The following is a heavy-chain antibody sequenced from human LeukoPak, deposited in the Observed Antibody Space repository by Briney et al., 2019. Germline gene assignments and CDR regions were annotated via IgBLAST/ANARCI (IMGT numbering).Heavy chain of an antibody. D-gene: IGHD2-2*01. CDR3: ARFSSDCSTASCYLTY. V-gene: IGHV4-59*11. J-gene: IGHJ4*02. Sequence: SETLSLTCSISGGSISSHYWNWIRQPPGKGLEWLGSIYYSGSTTYNPSLKSRVTISLDTSKNQFSLKVSSVTAADTAVYYCARFSSDCSTASCYLTYWGQGTLVTVSS. CDR2: IYYSGST. CDR1: GGSISSHY.